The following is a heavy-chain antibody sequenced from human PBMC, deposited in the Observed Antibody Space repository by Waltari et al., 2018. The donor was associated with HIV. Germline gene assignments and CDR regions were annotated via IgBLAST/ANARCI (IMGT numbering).Heavy chain of an antibody. D-gene: IGHD3-22*01. Sequence: QVQLVESGGGVVQPGRSLRLSCAASGFTFTSYGMHWVRQAPGKGLEWVAIISSDGSNKYYADSVKGRFTISRDNYKNTLYLQMNSLRAEDTAMYYCAKDMHDSSGYLFEYWGQGTLVTVSS. CDR2: ISSDGSNK. V-gene: IGHV3-30*18. CDR1: GFTFTSYG. J-gene: IGHJ4*02. CDR3: AKDMHDSSGYLFEY.